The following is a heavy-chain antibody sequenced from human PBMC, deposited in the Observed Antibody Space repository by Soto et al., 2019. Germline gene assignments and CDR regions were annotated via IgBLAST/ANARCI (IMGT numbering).Heavy chain of an antibody. CDR3: TKDKVGGSYFSGLDY. J-gene: IGHJ4*02. CDR1: GFRFDDYA. D-gene: IGHD1-26*01. V-gene: IGHV3-9*01. CDR2: ITRNSGNK. Sequence: EVQLVESGGGLVQPGGSLRLSCAASGFRFDDYAMHWVRQAPGKGLEWVSGITRNSGNKGYADSVRGRFIVSRDDAKKTLYLQMNRLRPEDTALYYCTKDKVGGSYFSGLDYWGQGTLVTVSS.